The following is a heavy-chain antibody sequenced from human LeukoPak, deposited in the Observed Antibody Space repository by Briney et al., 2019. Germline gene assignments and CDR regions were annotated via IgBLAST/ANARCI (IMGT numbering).Heavy chain of an antibody. J-gene: IGHJ4*02. Sequence: AGGSLRLSCAASGFTFEDYAMHWVRQGPGKGLEWVSGISWNSGSIGYADSVKGRFTISRDNAKNSLYLQMNSLRAEDTAVYYCARSRFTTVTTPFDYWGQGTLVTVSS. CDR3: ARSRFTTVTTPFDY. V-gene: IGHV3-9*01. CDR1: GFTFEDYA. D-gene: IGHD4-17*01. CDR2: ISWNSGSI.